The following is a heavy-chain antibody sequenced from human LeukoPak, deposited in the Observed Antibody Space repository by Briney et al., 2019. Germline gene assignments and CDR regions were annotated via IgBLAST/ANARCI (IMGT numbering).Heavy chain of an antibody. D-gene: IGHD3-3*01. CDR3: ARLCSGRSIFGVVISPRALHSPCENAFDI. V-gene: IGHV1-2*04. CDR2: INPNSGGT. J-gene: IGHJ3*02. CDR1: GYTFTGYY. Sequence: ASVKVSCKASGYTFTGYYMHWVRQAPGQGLEWMGWINPNSGGTNYAQKFQGWVTMTRDTSISTAYMELSRLRSDDTAVYYCARLCSGRSIFGVVISPRALHSPCENAFDIWGQGTMVTVSS.